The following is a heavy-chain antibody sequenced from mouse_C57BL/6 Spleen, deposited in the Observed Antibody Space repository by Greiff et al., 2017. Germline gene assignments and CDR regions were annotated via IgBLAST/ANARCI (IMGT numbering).Heavy chain of an antibody. Sequence: EVKLMESGPVLVKPGASVKMSCKASGYTFTDYYMNWVKQSHGKSLEWIGVINPYNGGTSYNQKFKGQATLTVDTSSSSAYMELKSLTTEDSAVYYCASTTGTLYFDYWGQGTTLTVSS. CDR2: INPYNGGT. V-gene: IGHV1-19*01. D-gene: IGHD4-1*01. CDR1: GYTFTDYY. CDR3: ASTTGTLYFDY. J-gene: IGHJ2*01.